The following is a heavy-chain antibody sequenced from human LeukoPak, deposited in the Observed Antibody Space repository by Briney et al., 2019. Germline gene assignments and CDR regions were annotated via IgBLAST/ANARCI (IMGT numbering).Heavy chain of an antibody. J-gene: IGHJ4*02. CDR2: ISGSGGST. V-gene: IGHV3-23*01. Sequence: GGSLRLSCAASGFTFNNYGMSWVRQAPGKGLEWVSAISGSGGSTYYADSVKGRFTISRDNSKNTLYLQMNSLRAEDTAVYYCAKDGYSYGYSEFDYWGQGTLVTVSS. CDR3: AKDGYSYGYSEFDY. D-gene: IGHD5-18*01. CDR1: GFTFNNYG.